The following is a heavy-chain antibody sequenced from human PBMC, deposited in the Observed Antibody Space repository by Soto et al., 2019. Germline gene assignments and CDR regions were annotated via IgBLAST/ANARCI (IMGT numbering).Heavy chain of an antibody. J-gene: IGHJ4*02. D-gene: IGHD1-20*01. V-gene: IGHV1-3*04. CDR3: ARDSGIRGPSGDLDY. Sequence: QVQLVQSGAEVKEPGASVKVSCRASGYTFMSHVMHWVRQAPGQRLEWMGWVTSGNGDTKYSQNFQGRVTITRDTSATTAYMELSRLTSEDTAVYYCARDSGIRGPSGDLDYWGQGTLVTVSS. CDR2: VTSGNGDT. CDR1: GYTFMSHV.